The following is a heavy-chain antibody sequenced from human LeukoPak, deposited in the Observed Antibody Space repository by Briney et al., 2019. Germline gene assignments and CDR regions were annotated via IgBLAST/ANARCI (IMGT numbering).Heavy chain of an antibody. D-gene: IGHD5-12*01. Sequence: GGSLRLSCAASGFTFDDYGMSWVRQAPGKGLGWVSGINWNGGSTGYADSVKGRFTISRDSAKNSLYLQMNSLRAEDTALYYCAREMVDIVATTSLDYWGQGTLVTVSS. J-gene: IGHJ4*02. CDR2: INWNGGST. CDR1: GFTFDDYG. CDR3: AREMVDIVATTSLDY. V-gene: IGHV3-20*04.